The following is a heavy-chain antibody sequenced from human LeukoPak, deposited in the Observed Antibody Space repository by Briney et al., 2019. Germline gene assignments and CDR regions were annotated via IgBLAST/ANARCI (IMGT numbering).Heavy chain of an antibody. CDR1: VATFTSYA. CDR2: SILIVGIA. CDR3: ASNTVTTVLLDYYYGMDV. J-gene: IGHJ6*02. D-gene: IGHD4-11*01. V-gene: IGHV1-69*04. Sequence: SVKVSCKASVATFTSYAITWVRHAPGQGLEWVGRSILIVGIANYAQKFQGRVTITADKSTSTAYKELSSLRSEDTAVYYCASNTVTTVLLDYYYGMDVWGQGATATVSS.